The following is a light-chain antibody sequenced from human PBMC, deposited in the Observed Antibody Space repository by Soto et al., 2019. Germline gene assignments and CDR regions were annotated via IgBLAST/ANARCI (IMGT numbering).Light chain of an antibody. CDR1: SSDVGGYNY. CDR3: CSYSGTYTVL. CDR2: EVS. J-gene: IGLJ2*01. Sequence: QSALTQPRSVSGSPGQSVTISCTGTSSDVGGYNYVSWYQQHPVKAPKLMIYEVSKRPSGAPDRFSGSKSGNTASLTISGLQTEDEADYYCCSYSGTYTVLFGGGTKLTVL. V-gene: IGLV2-11*01.